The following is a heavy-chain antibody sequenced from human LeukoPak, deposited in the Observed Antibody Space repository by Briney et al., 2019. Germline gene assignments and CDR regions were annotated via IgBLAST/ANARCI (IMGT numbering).Heavy chain of an antibody. J-gene: IGHJ5*02. V-gene: IGHV1-2*02. CDR2: INPNSGGT. CDR1: GYTFTGYY. Sequence: ASVKVSCKASGYTFTGYYMHWVRQAPGQGLEWMGWINPNSGGTNYAQKFQGRVTMTRDTSISTAYMELSRLRSDDTAVYYCARDLEATVVVVPAATLRWFDPWGQGTLVTVSS. D-gene: IGHD2-2*01. CDR3: ARDLEATVVVVPAATLRWFDP.